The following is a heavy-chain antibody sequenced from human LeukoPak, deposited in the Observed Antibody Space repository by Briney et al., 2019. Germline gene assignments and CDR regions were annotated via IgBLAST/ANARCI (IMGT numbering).Heavy chain of an antibody. CDR1: GGSFSGYY. CDR2: INHSGST. D-gene: IGHD3-10*01. V-gene: IGHV4-34*01. CDR3: AREGVRESLGDDY. J-gene: IGHJ4*02. Sequence: PSETLSLTCAVYGGSFSGYYWSWIRQPPGKGLEWIGEINHSGSTNYNPSLKSRVTISVDTSKNQSSLKLSSVTAADTAVYYCAREGVRESLGDDYWGQGTLVTVSS.